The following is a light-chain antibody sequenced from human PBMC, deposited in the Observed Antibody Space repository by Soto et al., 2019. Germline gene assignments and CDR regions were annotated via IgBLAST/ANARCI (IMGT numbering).Light chain of an antibody. CDR1: QSVGSH. CDR2: DAS. Sequence: EIVLTQSPATLSLSPGERATLSCRASQSVGSHLAWYQQKSGQAPRLLIHDASNRATGIPARFSGSGSGTDFSLTIDSLEPEDFAVYYCHQRGSWPPTFGHGTKVEIK. J-gene: IGKJ1*01. V-gene: IGKV3-11*01. CDR3: HQRGSWPPT.